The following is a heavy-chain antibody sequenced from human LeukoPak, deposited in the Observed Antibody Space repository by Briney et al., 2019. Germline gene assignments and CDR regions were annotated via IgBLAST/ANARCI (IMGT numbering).Heavy chain of an antibody. CDR3: AREGRGYYGDFDY. CDR2: ISRSGTTK. Sequence: PGGSLRLSCAASGFIFSDHDMDWIRQAPGKGLEWISYISRSGTTKYYADSVKGRFTISRDNAVNSLYLQLNSLRAEDTAVYYCAREGRGYYGDFDYWGQGTLVTVSS. D-gene: IGHD3-22*01. CDR1: GFIFSDHD. J-gene: IGHJ4*02. V-gene: IGHV3-11*01.